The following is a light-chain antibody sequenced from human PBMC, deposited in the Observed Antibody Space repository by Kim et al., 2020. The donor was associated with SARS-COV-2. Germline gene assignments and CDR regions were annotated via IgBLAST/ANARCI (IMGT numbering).Light chain of an antibody. V-gene: IGKV3-15*01. J-gene: IGKJ1*01. CDR1: QSVTTN. Sequence: EIGMTQSPATLSVSPGERATLSCRASQSVTTNLAWYQQKPGRAPRLLIYGASTRATDIPARFSGSGSGTEFTLTISSLQSQDVGIYYCQQYNNWPGLTFGQGTKVDIK. CDR3: QQYNNWPGLT. CDR2: GAS.